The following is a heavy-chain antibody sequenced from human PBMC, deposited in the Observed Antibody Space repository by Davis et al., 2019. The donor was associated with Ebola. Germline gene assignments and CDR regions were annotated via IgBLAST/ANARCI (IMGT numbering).Heavy chain of an antibody. D-gene: IGHD6-13*01. CDR2: ISSSSSYI. CDR1: GFTFSSYS. V-gene: IGHV3-21*06. CDR3: ARDSEYSSSWYLHGVAWDY. J-gene: IGHJ4*02. Sequence: GESLRISCAASGFTFSSYSMNWVRQAPGKGLEWVSSISSSSSYIYYADSVKGRLAISRDNAKNSLYLQMNSLRAEDTAVYYCARDSEYSSSWYLHGVAWDYWGQGTLVTVSS.